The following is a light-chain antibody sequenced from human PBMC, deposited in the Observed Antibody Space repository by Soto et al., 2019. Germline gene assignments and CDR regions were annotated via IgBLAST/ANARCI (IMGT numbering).Light chain of an antibody. J-gene: IGKJ1*01. CDR3: QQYKDNPWT. V-gene: IGKV1-5*03. CDR2: KAS. CDR1: QSIVDW. Sequence: DIQMTQSPSTLSASVGDRVTFDCRASQSIVDWLAWYQQKPGKAPKLLTYKASNLESGVPSRFGGSGSGSEFTLTISNLQPDDFATYYCQQYKDNPWTFGQGTKVDIK.